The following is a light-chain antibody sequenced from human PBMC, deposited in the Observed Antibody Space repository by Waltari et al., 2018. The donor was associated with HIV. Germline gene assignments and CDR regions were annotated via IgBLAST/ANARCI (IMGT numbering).Light chain of an antibody. CDR1: SGVNVQNYR. V-gene: IGLV5-45*03. J-gene: IGLJ3*02. Sequence: QAVLTQPFSLSASPGASASLSCTLRSGVNVQNYRIYWYQQRPGSPPRYLLRYKSESDKELGSGIPSRFSGSTDFPANAGNLVISGLQSEDEADYYCMIWYGNIWVFGGGTKLTV. CDR2: YKSESDK. CDR3: MIWYGNIWV.